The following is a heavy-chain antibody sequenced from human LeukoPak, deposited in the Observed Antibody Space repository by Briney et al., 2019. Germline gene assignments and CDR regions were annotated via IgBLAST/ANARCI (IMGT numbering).Heavy chain of an antibody. J-gene: IGHJ4*02. V-gene: IGHV1-69*04. Sequence: GASVKVSCKASGGTLSSYAISWVRQAPGQGLEWMGRIIPILGIANYAQKFQGRVTITADKSTSTAYMELSSLRSEDTAVYYCARGLWFGELSNNTFDYWGQGTLVTVSS. D-gene: IGHD3-10*01. CDR1: GGTLSSYA. CDR2: IIPILGIA. CDR3: ARGLWFGELSNNTFDY.